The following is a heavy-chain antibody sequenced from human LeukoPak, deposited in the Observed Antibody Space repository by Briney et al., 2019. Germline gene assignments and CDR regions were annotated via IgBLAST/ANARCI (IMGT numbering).Heavy chain of an antibody. CDR3: ARAPPAYSSGWYYFDY. CDR1: GGSISSSNW. J-gene: IGHJ4*02. Sequence: SGTLSLTCAVSGGSISSSNWWSWVRQLPGKGLEWSGEIYHSGSTNYDPSLKSRATISVDKSKHQFSLKLSSVTAADTAVYYCARAPPAYSSGWYYFDYWGQGTLVTVSS. CDR2: IYHSGST. V-gene: IGHV4-4*02. D-gene: IGHD6-19*01.